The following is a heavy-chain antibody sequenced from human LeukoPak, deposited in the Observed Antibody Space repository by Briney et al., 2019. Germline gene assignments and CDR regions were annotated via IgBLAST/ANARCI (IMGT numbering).Heavy chain of an antibody. CDR2: ISGVSTTI. CDR3: ARDSGRRGYNYNF. D-gene: IGHD5-18*01. CDR1: GFTFSDYY. V-gene: IGHV3-11*01. J-gene: IGHJ4*02. Sequence: GGSLRLSCAASGFTFSDYYMYWIRQAPGKGLEWVAYISGVSTTIYYAASLKGRFTISRDNAKNSLYLQMNSLRAEDTAVYYCARDSGRRGYNYNFWGQGTLVTVSS.